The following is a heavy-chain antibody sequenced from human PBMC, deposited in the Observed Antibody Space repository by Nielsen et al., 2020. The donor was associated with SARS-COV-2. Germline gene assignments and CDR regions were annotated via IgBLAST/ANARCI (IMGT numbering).Heavy chain of an antibody. CDR1: GGSISSYY. J-gene: IGHJ6*02. Sequence: SETLSLTCTVSGGSISSYYWSWIRQPPGKGLEWIGYIYYSGSTYYNPSLKSRVDVSVDTSKNQFSLKLSSVTAADTAVYYCARGNTKDHSLDVWGQGTTVTVS. CDR3: ARGNTKDHSLDV. CDR2: IYYSGST. V-gene: IGHV4-59*08. D-gene: IGHD2-8*01.